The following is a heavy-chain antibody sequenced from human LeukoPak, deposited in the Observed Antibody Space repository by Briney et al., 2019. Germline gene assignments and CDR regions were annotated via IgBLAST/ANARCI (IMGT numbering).Heavy chain of an antibody. Sequence: ASVKVSCKASGYTFTSYGISWVRQAPGQGLEWMGWISAYNGNTNYAQKPQGRVTMTTDTSTSTAYMELRSLRSDDTAVYYCARDGYYDFWSGYLSYLDYWGQGTLVTVSS. J-gene: IGHJ4*02. D-gene: IGHD3-3*01. CDR1: GYTFTSYG. V-gene: IGHV1-18*01. CDR2: ISAYNGNT. CDR3: ARDGYYDFWSGYLSYLDY.